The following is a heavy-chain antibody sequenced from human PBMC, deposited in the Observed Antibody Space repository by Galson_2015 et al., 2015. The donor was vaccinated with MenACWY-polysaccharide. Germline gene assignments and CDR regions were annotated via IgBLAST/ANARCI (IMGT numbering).Heavy chain of an antibody. CDR2: IYSGGST. CDR1: GFTVSSNY. J-gene: IGHJ4*02. V-gene: IGHV3-53*01. Sequence: SLRLSCAASGFTVSSNYMSWVRRAPGKGLEWVSVIYSGGSTYYADSVKGRFTISRDNSKNTLYLQMNSLRAEDTAVYYCARPSSSSGGDYWGQGTLVTVSS. CDR3: ARPSSSSGGDY. D-gene: IGHD6-6*01.